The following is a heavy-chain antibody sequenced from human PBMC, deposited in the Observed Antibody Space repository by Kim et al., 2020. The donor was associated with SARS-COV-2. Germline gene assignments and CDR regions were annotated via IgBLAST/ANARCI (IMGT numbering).Heavy chain of an antibody. V-gene: IGHV1-69*04. CDR2: IIPILGIA. J-gene: IGHJ4*02. Sequence: SVKVSCKASGGTFSSYAISWVRQAPGQGLEWMGRIIPILGIANYAQKFQGRVTITADKSTSTAYMELSSLRSEDTAVYYCASLPIVGATLDYWGQGTLVTVSS. CDR1: GGTFSSYA. CDR3: ASLPIVGATLDY. D-gene: IGHD1-26*01.